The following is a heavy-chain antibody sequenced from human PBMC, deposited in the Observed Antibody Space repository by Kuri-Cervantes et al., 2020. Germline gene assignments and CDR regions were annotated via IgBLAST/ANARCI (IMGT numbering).Heavy chain of an antibody. V-gene: IGHV3-7*01. D-gene: IGHD2-2*01. Sequence: GESLKISCVASGFTFSSYWMSWVRQAPGKGLEWVANIKQDGTEKYYVDSVKGRFTISRDNAKSLLYLQMNSLRAEDTAVYYCTRGWSCSSPSCSGRKYWGQGTLVTVSS. J-gene: IGHJ4*02. CDR3: TRGWSCSSPSCSGRKY. CDR1: GFTFSSYW. CDR2: IKQDGTEK.